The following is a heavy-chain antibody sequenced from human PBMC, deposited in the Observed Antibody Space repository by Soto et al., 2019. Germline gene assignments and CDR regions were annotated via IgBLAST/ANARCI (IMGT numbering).Heavy chain of an antibody. V-gene: IGHV4-31*03. CDR3: ARSSRSYFDY. CDR2: IYDSGST. CDR1: GGSISRSGYF. Sequence: PSETLSLTCTVSGGSISRSGYFWSWIRQHPGKGLEWIGYIYDSGSTYYNPPLKSRVSLSVDTSKNQFSLNLTSVTAADTAMYYCARSSRSYFDYWGQGTLVTVSS. J-gene: IGHJ4*02.